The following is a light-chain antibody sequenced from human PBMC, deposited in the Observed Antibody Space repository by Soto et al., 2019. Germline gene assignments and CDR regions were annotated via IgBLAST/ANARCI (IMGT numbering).Light chain of an antibody. CDR3: QKYTNWPYT. CDR1: QSVRGL. J-gene: IGKJ2*01. V-gene: IGKV3-11*01. CDR2: DAT. Sequence: EIVLTQSPATLSLSPGERATLSCRASQSVRGLLAWYQHKPGQAPRLLIYDATNRATGIPARFSGSGSGTEFTLTISSLQSEDFAVYSCQKYTNWPYTFGQGTKLEIK.